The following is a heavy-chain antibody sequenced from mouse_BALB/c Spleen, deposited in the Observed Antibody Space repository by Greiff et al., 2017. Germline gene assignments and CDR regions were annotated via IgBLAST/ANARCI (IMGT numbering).Heavy chain of an antibody. J-gene: IGHJ3*01. D-gene: IGHD2-4*01. V-gene: IGHV5-6*01. CDR3: ARLGDYAWFAY. CDR2: ISSGGSYT. CDR1: GFTFSSYG. Sequence: EVQVVESGGDLVKPGGSLKLSCAASGFTFSSYGMSWVRQTPDKRLEWVATISSGGSYTYYPDSVKGRFTISRDNAKNTLYLQMSSLKSEDTAMYYCARLGDYAWFAYWGQGTLVTVSA.